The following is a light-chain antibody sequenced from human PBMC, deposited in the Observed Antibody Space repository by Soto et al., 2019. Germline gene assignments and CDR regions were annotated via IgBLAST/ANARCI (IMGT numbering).Light chain of an antibody. Sequence: EIVFTQSPYTLSLSPGERATLSCRTSETVSDSQLAWYQQKPGQAPRLLIYSVSTRATGIADRFSGSGSGTDFTPTLSRLEPSEFALYYCQQYGSPRWTFGQGTK. CDR2: SVS. V-gene: IGKV3-20*01. J-gene: IGKJ1*01. CDR1: ETVSDSQ. CDR3: QQYGSPRWT.